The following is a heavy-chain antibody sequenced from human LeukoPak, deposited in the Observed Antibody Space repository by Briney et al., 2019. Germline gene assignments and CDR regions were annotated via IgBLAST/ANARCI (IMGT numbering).Heavy chain of an antibody. J-gene: IGHJ4*02. V-gene: IGHV1-2*02. D-gene: IGHD5-18*01. CDR3: AREQDIGMVSALDY. CDR2: INPNSGGT. CDR1: GYTFTGYY. Sequence: ASVKVSCKASGYTFTGYYMHWVRQAPGQGLAWMGWINPNSGGTNYAQKFQGRVTMTRDTSISTAYMELSRLRSDDTAVYYCAREQDIGMVSALDYWGQGTLVTVSS.